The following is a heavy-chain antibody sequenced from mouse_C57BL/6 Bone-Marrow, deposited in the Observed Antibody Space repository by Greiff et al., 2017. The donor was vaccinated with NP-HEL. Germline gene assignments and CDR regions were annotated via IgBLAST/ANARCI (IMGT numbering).Heavy chain of an antibody. V-gene: IGHV5-16*01. CDR1: GFTFSDYY. Sequence: EVMLVESEGGLVQPGSSMKLSCTASGFTFSDYYMAWVRQVPEKGLEWVANINYDGSSTYYLDSLKSRFIISRDNAKNILYLQMSSLKSEDTATYYCARDDGSSWAYWGQGTLVTVSA. D-gene: IGHD1-1*01. J-gene: IGHJ3*01. CDR3: ARDDGSSWAY. CDR2: INYDGSST.